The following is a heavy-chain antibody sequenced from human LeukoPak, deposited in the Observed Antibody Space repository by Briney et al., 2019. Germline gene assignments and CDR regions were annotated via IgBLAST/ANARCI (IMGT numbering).Heavy chain of an antibody. CDR2: IYTSGST. J-gene: IGHJ6*03. CDR1: GGSISSYY. Sequence: SESLSLTWTASGGSISSYYWSWIRQPAGKGLEWIGRIYTSGSTNYNPSLKSRVTMSVDTSKNQFSLKLSSVTAADTAVYYCARDRTTVTTVAYYYYMDVWGKGTTVTVSS. V-gene: IGHV4-4*07. D-gene: IGHD4-11*01. CDR3: ARDRTTVTTVAYYYYMDV.